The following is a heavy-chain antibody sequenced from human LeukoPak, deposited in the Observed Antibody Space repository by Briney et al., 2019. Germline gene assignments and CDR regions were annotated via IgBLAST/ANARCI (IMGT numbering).Heavy chain of an antibody. J-gene: IGHJ4*02. CDR1: GDSVSSNSAA. CDR2: TYYRSKWYN. Sequence: SPTLSLTFAISGDSVSSNSAAWNWIRQSPSRGLEWLGRTYYRSKWYNDYAVSVKSRITINPDTSKNQFSLQLNSVTPEDTAVYYCARDSSGYYYMGYYFDYWGQGTLVTVSS. D-gene: IGHD3-22*01. CDR3: ARDSSGYYYMGYYFDY. V-gene: IGHV6-1*01.